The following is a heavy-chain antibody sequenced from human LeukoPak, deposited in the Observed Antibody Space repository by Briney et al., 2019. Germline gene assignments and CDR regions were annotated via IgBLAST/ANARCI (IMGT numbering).Heavy chain of an antibody. J-gene: IGHJ4*02. D-gene: IGHD5-24*01. V-gene: IGHV3-48*02. CDR2: ISGSGSTI. Sequence: PGGSLRVSCAASGFTFSSYNMIWVRQAPGRGLEWVSYISGSGSTIYYADSVKGRFTISRDNAKNSLYLQMNNLRDEDTAVYYCVRASFQRWLQLGGDWGQGTLVTVSS. CDR1: GFTFSSYN. CDR3: VRASFQRWLQLGGD.